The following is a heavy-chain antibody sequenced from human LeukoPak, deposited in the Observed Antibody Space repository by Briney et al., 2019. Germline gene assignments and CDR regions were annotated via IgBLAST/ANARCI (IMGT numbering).Heavy chain of an antibody. CDR3: TRHDVVAVMGHGMAV. J-gene: IGHJ6*02. CDR2: ISQNGIP. CDR1: GASIGSYY. Sequence: PSETLSLTCTVSGASIGSYYWSWMRQPPGKGLEWIGFISQNGIPPYTASLKSRVTISRDTSENQVSLILSSVTAADTAVYYCTRHDVVAVMGHGMAVWGQGTTVTVSS. D-gene: IGHD3-16*01. V-gene: IGHV4-59*08.